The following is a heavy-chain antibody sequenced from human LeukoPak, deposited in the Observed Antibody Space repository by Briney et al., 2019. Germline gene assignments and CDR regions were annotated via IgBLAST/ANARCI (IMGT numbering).Heavy chain of an antibody. CDR2: ISINRSYM. CDR3: ARAYDSSSSFDY. V-gene: IGHV3-21*01. D-gene: IGHD3-22*01. Sequence: PGGSLRLSWAASGXTFSSYSMNWVRQAPGKGLEWVSSISINRSYMYYADSVKGRFTISRDNAKNSLSLQMNSLRAEDTAVYYCARAYDSSSSFDYWGQGTLVTVSS. J-gene: IGHJ4*02. CDR1: GXTFSSYS.